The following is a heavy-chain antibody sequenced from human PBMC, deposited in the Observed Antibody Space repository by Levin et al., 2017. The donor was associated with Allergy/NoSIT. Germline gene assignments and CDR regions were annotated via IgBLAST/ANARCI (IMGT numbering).Heavy chain of an antibody. J-gene: IGHJ3*02. CDR2: ISSSSSSI. Sequence: QSGGSLRLSCVASGVAFSSYSMNWVRQAPGKGLEWISYISSSSSSIDYADSVKGRFTISRANAKNSLFLQMNSLRDEDTAVYFCAGMKRNILQAFGIWGQGTMVTVSS. V-gene: IGHV3-48*02. CDR1: GVAFSSYS. D-gene: IGHD2/OR15-2a*01. CDR3: AGMKRNILQAFGI.